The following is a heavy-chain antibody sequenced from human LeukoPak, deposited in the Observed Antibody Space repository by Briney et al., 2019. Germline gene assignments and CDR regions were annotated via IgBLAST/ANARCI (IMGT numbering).Heavy chain of an antibody. CDR2: IYSGGGT. D-gene: IGHD5-24*01. Sequence: GGSLRLSCAASGFTLSSNYMSWVRQAPGKGLEWVSVIYSGGGTYYADSVKGRFTISRDNSKNTVYLQMNSLRAEDTAVYYCARDTRGDGYNYDYYFDYWGQGTLVTVSS. CDR1: GFTLSSNY. CDR3: ARDTRGDGYNYDYYFDY. V-gene: IGHV3-66*01. J-gene: IGHJ4*02.